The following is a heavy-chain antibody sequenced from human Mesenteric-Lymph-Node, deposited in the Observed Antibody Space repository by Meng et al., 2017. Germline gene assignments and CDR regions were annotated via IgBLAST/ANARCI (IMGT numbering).Heavy chain of an antibody. CDR2: IYYSGST. J-gene: IGHJ4*02. V-gene: IGHV4-30-4*01. CDR1: GGSISSGDYY. D-gene: IGHD5-12*01. CDR3: ARDLGVATSIAGFVY. Sequence: QVQLQESGPGLVKPSQTLSLICTVDGGSISSGDYYWSWIRQPPGKGLEWIGYIYYSGSTYYNPSLKSRVTISVDTSKNQFSLRLSSVTAADTAVYYCARDLGVATSIAGFVYWGQGTLVTVSS.